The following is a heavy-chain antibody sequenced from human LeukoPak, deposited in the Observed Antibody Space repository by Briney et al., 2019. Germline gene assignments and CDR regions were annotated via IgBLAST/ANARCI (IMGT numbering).Heavy chain of an antibody. CDR3: ARVYSSSSGKNAFDI. CDR2: MKQDGSEK. Sequence: GGSLRLSCAASGFTFSNFWMSWVRQAPGKGLEWVANMKQDGSEKDHVDSVESRFTISRDNAKNLLYLQMNSLRAEDTAVYYCARVYSSSSGKNAFDIWGQGTRVTVSS. J-gene: IGHJ3*02. V-gene: IGHV3-7*03. D-gene: IGHD6-6*01. CDR1: GFTFSNFW.